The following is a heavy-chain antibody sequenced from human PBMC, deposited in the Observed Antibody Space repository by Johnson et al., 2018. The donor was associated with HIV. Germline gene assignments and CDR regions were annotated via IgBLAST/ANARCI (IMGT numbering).Heavy chain of an antibody. V-gene: IGHV3-30*18. CDR2: VSYDGSNK. D-gene: IGHD4-23*01. Sequence: QVQLVESGGGVVQPGRSQRLSCAASGFTFSSYAMNWVRQAPGKGLEWVAVVSYDGSNKYYADSVKGRFTISRDNAKNSLYLQMNSLRAEDTALYHCAKSPGKDHGGNSGAFHIWGQGTMVTVSS. CDR1: GFTFSSYA. J-gene: IGHJ3*02. CDR3: AKSPGKDHGGNSGAFHI.